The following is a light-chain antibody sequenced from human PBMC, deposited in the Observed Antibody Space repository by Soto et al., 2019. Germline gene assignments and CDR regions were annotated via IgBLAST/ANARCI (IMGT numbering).Light chain of an antibody. CDR2: GTS. V-gene: IGKV3-15*01. Sequence: ERVMTQSPAVLSVSPGERATRSCRADQSISSNLAWYQQKPGQAPRLLIYGTSIRATGIPARFSGSGSGTEFALTITRLEPEDVAMYFCQQYGSSPGTFGQGTKVDI. J-gene: IGKJ1*01. CDR3: QQYGSSPGT. CDR1: QSISSN.